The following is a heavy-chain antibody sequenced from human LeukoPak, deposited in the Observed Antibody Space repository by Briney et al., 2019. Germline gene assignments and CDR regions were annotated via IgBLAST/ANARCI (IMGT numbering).Heavy chain of an antibody. Sequence: GGSLRLSCAASGFTFSSYGMSWVRQAPGKGLEWVSAISGSGGSTYYADSVKGRFTISRDNSKNTLYLQMNSLRAEDTAVYYCAKMVGYYYDSSGYALTFDYWGQGTLVTVSS. V-gene: IGHV3-23*01. CDR2: ISGSGGST. J-gene: IGHJ4*02. CDR1: GFTFSSYG. CDR3: AKMVGYYYDSSGYALTFDY. D-gene: IGHD3-22*01.